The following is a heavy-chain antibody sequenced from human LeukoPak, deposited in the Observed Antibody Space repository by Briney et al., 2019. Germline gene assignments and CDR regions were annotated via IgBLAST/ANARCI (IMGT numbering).Heavy chain of an antibody. D-gene: IGHD3-10*01. V-gene: IGHV4-31*03. J-gene: IGHJ4*02. Sequence: SETLSLTCTVSGGSISSGGYYWSWIRQHPGKGLEWIGYIYYSGSTYYNPSLKSRVTISVDTSKNQFSLKLSSVTAADTAVYCCARGTVFSWFGEFDYWGQGTLVTVSS. CDR3: ARGTVFSWFGEFDY. CDR1: GGSISSGGYY. CDR2: IYYSGST.